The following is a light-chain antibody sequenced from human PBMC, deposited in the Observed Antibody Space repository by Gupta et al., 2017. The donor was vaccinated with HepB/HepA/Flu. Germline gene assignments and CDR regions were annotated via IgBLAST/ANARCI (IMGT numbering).Light chain of an antibody. V-gene: IGLV1-40*01. Sequence: QSVLTQPPSVSAPPGQRVTISCTGSSSDVGAGYDVPWYQQLPGTAPKLMIYGISKRPSGVPDRFSGSKSGTTASLTITGLQAEDEADYYCQSYASSSSVVFGGGTKLTVL. CDR2: GIS. CDR1: SSDVGAGYD. CDR3: QSYASSSSVV. J-gene: IGLJ2*01.